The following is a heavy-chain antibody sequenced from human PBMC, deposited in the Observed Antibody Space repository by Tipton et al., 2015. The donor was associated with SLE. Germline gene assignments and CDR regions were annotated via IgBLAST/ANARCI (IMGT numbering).Heavy chain of an antibody. D-gene: IGHD3-16*01. J-gene: IGHJ3*01. V-gene: IGHV4/OR15-8*02. CDR1: GDSISSSTW. CDR3: ACTRDSFAYAN. CDR2: VFHSWNT. Sequence: TLSLTCDVSGDSISSSTWWSWVRQPPGKGLEWIGEVFHSWNTNYNPSLENRVTISIDKSKNQFSLKLMSVIAADTAMYYCACTRDSFAYANCGQGTMVAVS.